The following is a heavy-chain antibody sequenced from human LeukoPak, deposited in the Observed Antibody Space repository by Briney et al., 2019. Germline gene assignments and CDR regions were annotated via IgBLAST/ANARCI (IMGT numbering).Heavy chain of an antibody. CDR2: INPSGGST. V-gene: IGHV1-46*01. CDR1: GYTFTSYY. J-gene: IGHJ3*02. Sequence: ASVKVSCKASGYTFTSYYMHWVRQAPGQGLEWMGIINPSGGSTSYAQKFQGRVTMTRDTSTSTVYTELSSLRSEDTAVYYCAREGTIFGVVTGGAFDIWGQGTMVTVSS. CDR3: AREGTIFGVVTGGAFDI. D-gene: IGHD3-3*01.